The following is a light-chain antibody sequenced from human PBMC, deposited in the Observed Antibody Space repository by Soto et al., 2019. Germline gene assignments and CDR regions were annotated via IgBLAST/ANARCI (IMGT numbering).Light chain of an antibody. Sequence: DIVLTQSQLSLPVTPGEPASISCRSSQSLLQRDGNNHLDWYLQKPGQSPQLLISLASNRASGVPERFSGGGTGTDFTLKISRVEAEDVGIYYCMQLLQTPWTFGQGTKVDIK. CDR3: MQLLQTPWT. CDR2: LAS. J-gene: IGKJ1*01. V-gene: IGKV2-28*01. CDR1: QSLLQRDGNNH.